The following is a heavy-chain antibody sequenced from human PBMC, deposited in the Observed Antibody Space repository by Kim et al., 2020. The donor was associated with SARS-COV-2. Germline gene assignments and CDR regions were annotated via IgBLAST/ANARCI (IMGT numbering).Heavy chain of an antibody. Sequence: GSTNYNPSLQSRLSISGDTSENHFSLNLRSVTAADTAVYYCAKENSGSYLYWGQGALVTVSS. CDR2: GST. D-gene: IGHD1-26*01. J-gene: IGHJ4*02. V-gene: IGHV4-61*03. CDR3: AKENSGSYLY.